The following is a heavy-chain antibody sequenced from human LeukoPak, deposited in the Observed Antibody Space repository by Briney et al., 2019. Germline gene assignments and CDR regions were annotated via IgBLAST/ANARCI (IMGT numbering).Heavy chain of an antibody. CDR1: GGSISSGGYY. V-gene: IGHV4-30-2*01. D-gene: IGHD3-22*01. CDR3: ARVGDSSGYYPSGQHYYYYYMDV. J-gene: IGHJ6*03. Sequence: SETLSLTCTVSGGSISSGGYYWSWIRQPPGKGLEWIGYIYHSGSTYYNPSLKSRVTISVDTSKNQFSLKLSSVTAADTAVYYCARVGDSSGYYPSGQHYYYYYMDVWGKGTTVTVSS. CDR2: IYHSGST.